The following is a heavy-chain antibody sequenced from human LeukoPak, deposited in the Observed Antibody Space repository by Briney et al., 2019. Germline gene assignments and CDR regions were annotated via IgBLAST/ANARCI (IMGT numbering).Heavy chain of an antibody. J-gene: IGHJ4*02. CDR1: GGSVNSGGSC. D-gene: IGHD2-8*02. CDR3: ARIDTGGADC. V-gene: IGHV4-31*02. Sequence: SETLSLTCTDSGGSVNSGGSCWTWIRQHPGKGLEWIGYISYSGNTYYSPSLKSRITISVDTSKNQFSLKLSSVTAADTAVYHCARIDTGGADCWGQGTMVTVSS. CDR2: ISYSGNT.